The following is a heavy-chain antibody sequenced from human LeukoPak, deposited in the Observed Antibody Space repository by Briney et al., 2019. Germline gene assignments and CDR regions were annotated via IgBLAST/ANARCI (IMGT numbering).Heavy chain of an antibody. CDR2: MYYSGGT. Sequence: SETLSLTCTVSRGSISSSSHYWGWIRQPPGKGLEWIGSMYYSGGTYRNPSLRSRVTISVDTSKNQFSLKLTSVTAADTAVYYCARDRGARDAFDIWGQGTMVTVSS. J-gene: IGHJ3*02. CDR1: RGSISSSSHY. CDR3: ARDRGARDAFDI. D-gene: IGHD5-24*01. V-gene: IGHV4-39*07.